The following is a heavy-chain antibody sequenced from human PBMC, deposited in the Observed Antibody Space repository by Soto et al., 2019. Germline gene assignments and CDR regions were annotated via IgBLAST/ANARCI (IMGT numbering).Heavy chain of an antibody. CDR3: IWESNVYSAWR. CDR2: IKSKAGSATP. CDR1: GLTFSDAW. D-gene: IGHD1-26*01. Sequence: VQVVESGGGLVKPGGSLRLSCTVSGLTFSDAWLNLVRQAPGKGLEWVGCIKSKAGSATPDYAAPMKGRFTISRDDSQGRLYLQMNSLQTDDTAVYYCIWESNVYSAWRWGQGTLVTVST. J-gene: IGHJ1*01. V-gene: IGHV3-15*07.